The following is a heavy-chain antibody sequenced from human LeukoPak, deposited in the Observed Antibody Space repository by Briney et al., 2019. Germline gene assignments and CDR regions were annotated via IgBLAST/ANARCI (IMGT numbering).Heavy chain of an antibody. CDR3: ARARRVRGAAAAYYYGMDV. Sequence: ASVKVSCKASGYTLTELSMHWVRQAPGKGLEWMGGFDPEDGETIYAQKFQGRVTMTEDTSTDTAYMELSSLRSEDTAVYYCARARRVRGAAAAYYYGMDVWGQGTTVTVSS. CDR1: GYTLTELS. CDR2: FDPEDGET. V-gene: IGHV1-24*01. D-gene: IGHD3-10*01. J-gene: IGHJ6*02.